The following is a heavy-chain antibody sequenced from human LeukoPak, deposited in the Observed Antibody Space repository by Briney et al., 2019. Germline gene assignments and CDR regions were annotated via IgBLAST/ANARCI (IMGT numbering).Heavy chain of an antibody. Sequence: SETLSLTCAVSGGSISSSNWWSWVRQPPGKGLEWIGEIYHSGSTHYNPSLKSRVTISLDKAKNQFSLKLSSVTAADTAVYYCARGGGMYYYDSSYYFYSGHDAFDIWGQGTMVTVSS. CDR3: ARGGGMYYYDSSYYFYSGHDAFDI. CDR1: GGSISSSNW. J-gene: IGHJ3*02. V-gene: IGHV4-4*02. CDR2: IYHSGST. D-gene: IGHD3-22*01.